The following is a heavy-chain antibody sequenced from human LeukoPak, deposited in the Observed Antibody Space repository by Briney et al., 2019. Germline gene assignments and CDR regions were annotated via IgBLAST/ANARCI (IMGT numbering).Heavy chain of an antibody. CDR1: GFTFSSYA. D-gene: IGHD6-19*01. V-gene: IGHV4-39*07. CDR2: AFYSGST. Sequence: GSLRLSCAASGFTFSSYAMSWIRQPPGKGLEWIGNAFYSGSTYYNPSLKSRVTISIDTSKNQFSLKLSSVTAADTALYYCAREYTLYRSGWFLDYWGQGTVVTVSS. CDR3: AREYTLYRSGWFLDY. J-gene: IGHJ4*02.